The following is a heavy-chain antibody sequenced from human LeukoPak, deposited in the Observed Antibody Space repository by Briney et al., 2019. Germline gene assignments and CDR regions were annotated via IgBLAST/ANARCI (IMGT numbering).Heavy chain of an antibody. CDR3: ATRGYDYWYFDL. D-gene: IGHD5-12*01. CDR1: GFTFSSYG. J-gene: IGHJ2*01. Sequence: GGSLRLSCAASGFTFSSYGMHWVRQAPGKGLEWVAVIWYDGSNKYYADSVKGRFTISRDNSKNMLYLQMNSLRAEDTAVYYCATRGYDYWYFDLWGRGTLVTVSS. CDR2: IWYDGSNK. V-gene: IGHV3-33*01.